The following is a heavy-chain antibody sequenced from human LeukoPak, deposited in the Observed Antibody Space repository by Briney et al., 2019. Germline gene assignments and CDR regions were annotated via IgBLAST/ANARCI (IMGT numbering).Heavy chain of an antibody. Sequence: NPSETLSLTCAVSGGSISSGGYSWSWIRQPPGKGLEWIGYIYHSGSTYYNPSLKSRVTISVNRSKNQFPLKLSSVTAADTAVYYCARHGKGVTYFYSLDNWGQGTVVAVSS. CDR2: IYHSGST. D-gene: IGHD2/OR15-2a*01. J-gene: IGHJ3*02. V-gene: IGHV4-30-2*01. CDR1: GGSISSGGYS. CDR3: ARHGKGVTYFYSLDN.